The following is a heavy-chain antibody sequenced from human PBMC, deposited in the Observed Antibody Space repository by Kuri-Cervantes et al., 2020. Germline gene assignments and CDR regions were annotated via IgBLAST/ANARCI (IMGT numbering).Heavy chain of an antibody. CDR2: IYYSGST. Sequence: SETLSLTCTVSGGSISSSSYYWGWIRQPPGKGLEWIGSIYYSGSTNYNPSLKSRVTISVDTSKNQFSLKLSSVTAADTAVYFCARGGYYDILTIGFDYWGQGALVTVSS. CDR1: GGSISSSSYY. CDR3: ARGGYYDILTIGFDY. J-gene: IGHJ4*02. D-gene: IGHD3-9*01. V-gene: IGHV4-39*07.